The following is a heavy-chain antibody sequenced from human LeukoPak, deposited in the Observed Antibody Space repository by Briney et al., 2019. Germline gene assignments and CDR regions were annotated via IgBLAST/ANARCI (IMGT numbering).Heavy chain of an antibody. V-gene: IGHV3-7*03. CDR2: INQYGSEK. D-gene: IGHD2-8*02. CDR1: GGSISSGGYS. Sequence: LSLTCAVSGGSISSGGYSWSWLRQAPGKGLEWVANINQYGSEKYYVDSMKGRFSISRDTSKNTLFLHMNNLRAGDTAVYYCAKDRLPDGVWPLDYWGQGTLVTVSS. J-gene: IGHJ4*02. CDR3: AKDRLPDGVWPLDY.